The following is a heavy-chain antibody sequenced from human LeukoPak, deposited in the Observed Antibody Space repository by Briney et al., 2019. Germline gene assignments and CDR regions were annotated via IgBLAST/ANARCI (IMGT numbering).Heavy chain of an antibody. J-gene: IGHJ4*02. D-gene: IGHD2-2*01. Sequence: SETLSLTCTVSGGSISSGGYYWSWIRQHPGKGLEWIGYIYYSGSTYYNPSLKSRVTISVDTPKNQFSLKLSSVTAADTAVYYCARAHRYCSSTSCQYYFDYWGQGTLVTVSS. CDR1: GGSISSGGYY. CDR3: ARAHRYCSSTSCQYYFDY. CDR2: IYYSGST. V-gene: IGHV4-31*03.